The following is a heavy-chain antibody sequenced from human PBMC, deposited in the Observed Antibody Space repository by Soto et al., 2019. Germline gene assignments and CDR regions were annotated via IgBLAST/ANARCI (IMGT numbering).Heavy chain of an antibody. CDR2: IYSGGST. V-gene: IGHV3-66*01. D-gene: IGHD6-13*01. Sequence: EVQLVESGGGLVQPGGSLRLSCAASGFTVSSNYMSWVRQAPGKGLEWVSVIYSGGSTYYADSVKGRFTNSRDNSKNTLYLQMNSLRAEDTAVYSCASVEPYSSNSAFQHWGQGTLVTVSS. J-gene: IGHJ1*01. CDR1: GFTVSSNY. CDR3: ASVEPYSSNSAFQH.